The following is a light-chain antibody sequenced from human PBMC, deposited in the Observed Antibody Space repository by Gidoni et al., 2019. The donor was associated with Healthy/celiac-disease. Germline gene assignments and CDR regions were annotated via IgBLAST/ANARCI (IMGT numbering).Light chain of an antibody. Sequence: DIVMTQSPDSLAVSLGERATINCKSSQSVLYSSNNKNYIAWDQQKPGQPPKLLIYWASTRESGVPDRFSGSESGTDFTLTISSLQAEDVAVYYCQQYYSTPYTFGQGTKLEIK. CDR3: QQYYSTPYT. J-gene: IGKJ2*01. V-gene: IGKV4-1*01. CDR2: WAS. CDR1: QSVLYSSNNKNY.